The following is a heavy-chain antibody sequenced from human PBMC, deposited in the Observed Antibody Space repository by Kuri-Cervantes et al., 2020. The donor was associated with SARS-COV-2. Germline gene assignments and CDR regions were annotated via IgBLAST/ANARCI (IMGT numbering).Heavy chain of an antibody. V-gene: IGHV4-34*01. Sequence: ESLKISCVVYGGSFSVYYWNWIRQPPGKGQDWIGEINHGGSNNYNPSLESRVTISVDTSKNQFSLKLSSVTAADTAVYYCARLTESYYYYYGMDVWGQGTTVTVSS. J-gene: IGHJ6*02. D-gene: IGHD3-10*01. CDR1: GGSFSVYY. CDR3: ARLTESYYYYYGMDV. CDR2: INHGGSN.